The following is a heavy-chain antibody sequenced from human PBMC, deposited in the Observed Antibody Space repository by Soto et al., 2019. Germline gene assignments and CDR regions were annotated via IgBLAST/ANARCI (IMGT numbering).Heavy chain of an antibody. CDR1: GFTVSSNY. V-gene: IGHV3-53*01. J-gene: IGHJ4*02. D-gene: IGHD3-22*01. Sequence: LRLSCAASGFTVSSNYMSWVRQAPGKGLEWVSVIYSGGSTYYADSVKGRFTISRDNSKNTLYLQMNSLRAEDTAVYYCARDGVYHSSGYYPGDYWGPGTLVTGSS. CDR3: ARDGVYHSSGYYPGDY. CDR2: IYSGGST.